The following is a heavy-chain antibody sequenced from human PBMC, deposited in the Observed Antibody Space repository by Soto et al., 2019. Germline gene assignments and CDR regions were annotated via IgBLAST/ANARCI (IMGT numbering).Heavy chain of an antibody. CDR1: GDSVSTNSAT. CDR2: TYYRSKWYN. J-gene: IGHJ4*02. D-gene: IGHD1-26*01. Sequence: SQTLSLTCAISGDSVSTNSATWDWIRQSPSRGLERLGRTYYRSKWYNDYAVSVKGRITINPDTSNNQLSLQLNSVTPDDTAVYYCARDHVGSPGDYWGQGTLVTVSS. V-gene: IGHV6-1*01. CDR3: ARDHVGSPGDY.